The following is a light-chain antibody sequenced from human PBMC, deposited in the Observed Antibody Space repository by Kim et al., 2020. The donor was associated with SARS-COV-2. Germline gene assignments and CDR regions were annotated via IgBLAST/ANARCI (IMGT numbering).Light chain of an antibody. Sequence: QSVLTQAPSASGTPGQRVVISCSGSGSNIENNNVNWYQHLPGTAPKLLIFSNNQRPSGVPDRFSGSKSGTSASLAISGLQSEDETDYYCAAWDDSLKGYVFGTGTKVTVL. CDR1: GSNIENNN. J-gene: IGLJ1*01. CDR3: AAWDDSLKGYV. CDR2: SNN. V-gene: IGLV1-44*01.